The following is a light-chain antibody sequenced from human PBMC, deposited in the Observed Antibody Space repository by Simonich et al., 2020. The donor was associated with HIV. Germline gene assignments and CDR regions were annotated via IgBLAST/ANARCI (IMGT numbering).Light chain of an antibody. Sequence: IQMTQSPSTLSASVGERVTITCRASQSIRSWLAWYQQKPGKAPKLLIYKASSLESGVPSRFSGSGSGTEFTLTISSLQPDDFATYYCQQYNSYSTFGQGTKVEIK. CDR3: QQYNSYST. V-gene: IGKV1-5*03. CDR1: QSIRSW. CDR2: KAS. J-gene: IGKJ1*01.